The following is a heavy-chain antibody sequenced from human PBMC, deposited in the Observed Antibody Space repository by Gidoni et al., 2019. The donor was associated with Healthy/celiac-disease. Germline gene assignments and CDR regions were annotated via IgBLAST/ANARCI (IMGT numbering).Heavy chain of an antibody. CDR1: GGSIRRGGYS. V-gene: IGHV4-30-2*01. CDR3: ARGGGSGSHNWFDP. CDR2: IYHSGST. J-gene: IGHJ5*02. D-gene: IGHD3-10*01. Sequence: QLQLQESGSGLVKPSQTLSLTCAVSGGSIRRGGYSWSWLRQPPGKGLEWIGYIYHSGSTYYNPSLKSRVTISVDRSKNQFSLKLSSVTAADTAVYYCARGGGSGSHNWFDPWGQGTLVTVSS.